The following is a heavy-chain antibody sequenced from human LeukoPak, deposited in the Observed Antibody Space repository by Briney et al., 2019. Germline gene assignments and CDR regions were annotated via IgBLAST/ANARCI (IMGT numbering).Heavy chain of an antibody. CDR3: ARWDRAFDI. V-gene: IGHV4-59*01. CDR1: GGSISSYY. D-gene: IGHD1-26*01. Sequence: PSETLSLTCTVSGGSISSYYWSWIRQPPGKGLEWIGYIYYSGSTNYNPSLKSRVTISVDTSKNQFSLKLRSVTAADTAVYYCARWDRAFDIWGQGTMVTVSS. J-gene: IGHJ3*02. CDR2: IYYSGST.